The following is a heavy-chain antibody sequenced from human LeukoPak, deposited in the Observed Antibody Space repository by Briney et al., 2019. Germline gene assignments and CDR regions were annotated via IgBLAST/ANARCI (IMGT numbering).Heavy chain of an antibody. CDR3: TRLGYNYDSSDNY. J-gene: IGHJ4*02. CDR2: IRSKANSYAT. CDR1: GFTFSGSA. D-gene: IGHD3-22*01. V-gene: IGHV3-73*01. Sequence: GGSLRLSCAASGFTFSGSAMHWVRQASGKGLEWLGRIRSKANSYATVYAASVKGRFTTSRDDSKNTAYLQMNSLKTEDTAVYYCTRLGYNYDSSDNYWGQGTLVTVSS.